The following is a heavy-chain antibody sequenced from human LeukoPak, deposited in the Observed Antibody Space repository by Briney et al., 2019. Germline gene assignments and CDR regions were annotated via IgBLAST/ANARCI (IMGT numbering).Heavy chain of an antibody. CDR1: GFTFGTYS. D-gene: IGHD1-7*01. Sequence: GGSLRLSCAASGFTFGTYSMSWVRQAPGKGLEWVSGISGSGGQTFYADSVKGRFTISRDNSNSFLFLHMDSLRAEDTAVYYCAKVLRGGNNWNYPYWGQGTLVTVSS. V-gene: IGHV3-23*01. J-gene: IGHJ4*02. CDR2: ISGSGGQT. CDR3: AKVLRGGNNWNYPY.